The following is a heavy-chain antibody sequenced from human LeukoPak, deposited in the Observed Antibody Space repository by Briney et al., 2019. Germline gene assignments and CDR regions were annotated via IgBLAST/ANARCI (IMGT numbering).Heavy chain of an antibody. J-gene: IGHJ4*02. V-gene: IGHV3-21*01. CDR2: ISSSSSYI. CDR3: ARPRIWGFDY. D-gene: IGHD3-16*01. Sequence: GGSLRLSCAASGFTFSSYSMNWVRQAPGKGLEWASSISSSSSYIYYADSVKGRFTISRDNAKNSLYLQMNSLRAEDTAVYYCARPRIWGFDYWGQGTLVTVSP. CDR1: GFTFSSYS.